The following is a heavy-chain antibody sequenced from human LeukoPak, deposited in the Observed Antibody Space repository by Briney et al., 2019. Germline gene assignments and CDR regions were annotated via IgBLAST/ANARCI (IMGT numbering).Heavy chain of an antibody. CDR1: GFTFSSYE. CDR2: ISSSGSTI. CDR3: AREEAVAEGYYYYMDV. J-gene: IGHJ6*03. D-gene: IGHD6-19*01. V-gene: IGHV3-48*03. Sequence: PGGSLRLSCAASGFTFSSYEMNWVRQAPGKGLEWVSYISSSGSTIYYADSVKGRFTISRDNAKNSLYLQMNSLRAEDTAVYYCAREEAVAEGYYYYMDVWGKGTTVTISS.